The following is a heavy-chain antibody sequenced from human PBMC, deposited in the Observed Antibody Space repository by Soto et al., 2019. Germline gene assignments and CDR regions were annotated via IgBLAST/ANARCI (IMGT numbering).Heavy chain of an antibody. CDR3: AREVRGYSSSYYFDY. V-gene: IGHV3-15*01. CDR1: GFTFSNAW. J-gene: IGHJ4*02. D-gene: IGHD6-6*01. Sequence: GGSLRLSCAASGFTFSNAWMSWVRQAPGKGLEWVGRIKSKTDGGTTDYAAPVKGRFTISRDNSKNTLYLQMNSLRAEDTAVYYCAREVRGYSSSYYFDYWGQGTLVTVS. CDR2: IKSKTDGGTT.